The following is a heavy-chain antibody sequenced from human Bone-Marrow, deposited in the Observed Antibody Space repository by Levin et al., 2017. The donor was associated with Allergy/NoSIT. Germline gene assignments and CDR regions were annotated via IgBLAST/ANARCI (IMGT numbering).Heavy chain of an antibody. Sequence: SGESLKISCKVSGPGFTTYGVSWVRQAPGQGLEWMGWINAYNGDTNYAQTFQDRVTLTTDTSTTTAYMELRSVRSDDTAVYFCARVTRSNMWSNHWGQGTLVIVSS. CDR3: ARVTRSNMWSNH. CDR2: INAYNGDT. V-gene: IGHV1-18*01. D-gene: IGHD2-21*01. J-gene: IGHJ4*02. CDR1: GPGFTTYG.